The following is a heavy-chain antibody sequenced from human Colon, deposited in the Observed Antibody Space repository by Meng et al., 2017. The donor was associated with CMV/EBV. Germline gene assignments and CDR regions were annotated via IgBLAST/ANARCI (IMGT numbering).Heavy chain of an antibody. D-gene: IGHD3-22*01. J-gene: IGHJ4*02. Sequence: GPRQQSDPILVGPSGALSLTCIVTGGAITNRSLGSWVRLHPGKGLEWIGEVYLGGTIHHHPSLQSRVTISLDKAKDHLSLKLASVTAADTAVYYCASLKDYDGRGYYYFESWGQGTLVTVSS. V-gene: IGHV4-4*02. CDR2: VYLGGTI. CDR1: GGAITNRSL. CDR3: ASLKDYDGRGYYYFES.